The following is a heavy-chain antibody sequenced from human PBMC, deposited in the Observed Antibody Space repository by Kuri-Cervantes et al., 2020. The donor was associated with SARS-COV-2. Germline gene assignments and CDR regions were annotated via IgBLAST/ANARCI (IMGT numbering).Heavy chain of an antibody. Sequence: ETLSLTCAASGFTFSTYAMNWVRQAPGKGLEWVSAMGGGGSSGTNTYYADSVKGRFTISRDNAKNSLYLQMNSLRAEDTAVYYCARSGSFDYWGQGTLVTVSS. CDR2: MGGGGSSGTNT. V-gene: IGHV3-21*01. CDR1: GFTFSTYA. D-gene: IGHD5-12*01. J-gene: IGHJ4*02. CDR3: ARSGSFDY.